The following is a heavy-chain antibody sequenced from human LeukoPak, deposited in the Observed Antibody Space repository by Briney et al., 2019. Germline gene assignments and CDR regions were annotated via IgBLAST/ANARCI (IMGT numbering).Heavy chain of an antibody. J-gene: IGHJ5*02. D-gene: IGHD2-2*01. CDR3: ARGLLVVPAAIFWFDP. Sequence: PSETLSLTCTVSGGSFSSYYWSWVRQPAGKGLEWIGHINTSGRMYTSGNTNYNPSLKSRVTMSVDTSKNQFSLKLSFVTAADTAVYYCARGLLVVPAAIFWFDPWGQGTLVTVSS. CDR1: GGSFSSYY. CDR2: MYTSGNT. V-gene: IGHV4-4*07.